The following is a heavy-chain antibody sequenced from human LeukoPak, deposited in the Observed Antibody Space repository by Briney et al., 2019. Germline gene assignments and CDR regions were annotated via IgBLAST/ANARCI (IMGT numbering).Heavy chain of an antibody. Sequence: PSETLSLTCTVSGGSISSYYWSWIRQPAGKGLEWIGRIYTSGSTNYNPSLKSRVPMSVDTSKNQFSLKLSSVTAADTAVYYCARDKDYGSGSYYRFYYYYYYMDVWGKGTTVTVSS. CDR1: GGSISSYY. J-gene: IGHJ6*03. CDR2: IYTSGST. D-gene: IGHD3-10*01. V-gene: IGHV4-4*07. CDR3: ARDKDYGSGSYYRFYYYYYYMDV.